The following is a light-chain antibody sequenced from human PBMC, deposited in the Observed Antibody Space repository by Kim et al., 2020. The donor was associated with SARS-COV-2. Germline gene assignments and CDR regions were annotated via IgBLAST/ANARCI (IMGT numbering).Light chain of an antibody. V-gene: IGLV1-44*01. CDR1: NTNIGSNT. J-gene: IGLJ2*01. CDR3: AAWDDSLNGVV. CDR2: SNN. Sequence: GQRVTTSCSGSNTNIGSNTINWYQKLPGTAPKLIIFSNNQRPSGVPDRFCGSRSGTSASLAISGLQSEDEADYYCAAWDDSLNGVVFGGGTQLTVL.